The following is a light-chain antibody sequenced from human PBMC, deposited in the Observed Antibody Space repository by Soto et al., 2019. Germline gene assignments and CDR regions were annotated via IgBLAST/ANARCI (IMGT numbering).Light chain of an antibody. J-gene: IGLJ2*01. CDR3: SSYAGSNNFV. CDR2: EVS. CDR1: SSDVGAYNY. Sequence: QSALTQPPSASGSPGQSVTISCTGTSSDVGAYNYVSWYQQHPGKAPKLMIYEVSKRPSGVPDSFSGSKSGNTASLTVSGLQDEDEGDYYCSSYAGSNNFVFGGGTKLTVL. V-gene: IGLV2-8*01.